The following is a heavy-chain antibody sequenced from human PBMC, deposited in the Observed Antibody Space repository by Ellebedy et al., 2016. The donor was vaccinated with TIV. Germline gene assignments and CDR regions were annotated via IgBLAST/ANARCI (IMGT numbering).Heavy chain of an antibody. D-gene: IGHD7-27*01. V-gene: IGHV4-31*03. CDR2: IYYSGRT. CDR3: ARGRGAWGFMFDP. J-gene: IGHJ5*02. Sequence: SETLSLXXTVSGGSISSGGYFWNWIRQHPGKGLEWIGYIYYSGRTYYNPSLKSRLTISVDTSKNQFSLNLSSVTAADTAVYYCARGRGAWGFMFDPWGQGTVVTVSS. CDR1: GGSISSGGYF.